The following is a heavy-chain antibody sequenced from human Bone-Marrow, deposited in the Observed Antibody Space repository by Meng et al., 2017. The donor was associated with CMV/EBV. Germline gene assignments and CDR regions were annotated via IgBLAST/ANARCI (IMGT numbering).Heavy chain of an antibody. CDR2: IYNGGST. CDR3: ARESPCSSTICYTPHHFDY. Sequence: GESLKIPRAASGFTVSSNYMSWVRQAPGKGPEWVSVIYNGGSTYYADSVKGRFTISRDNSKNTLYLQMNSLRAEDTAVYYCARESPCSSTICYTPHHFDYWGQGTLVTVSS. J-gene: IGHJ4*02. V-gene: IGHV3-53*01. CDR1: GFTVSSNY. D-gene: IGHD2-2*02.